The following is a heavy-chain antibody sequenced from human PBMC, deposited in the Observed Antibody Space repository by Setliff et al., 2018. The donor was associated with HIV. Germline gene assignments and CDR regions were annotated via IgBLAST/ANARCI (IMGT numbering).Heavy chain of an antibody. CDR2: IPHNGGT. Sequence: SETLPLTCAVSGYSIGSGSFWGWIRQPPGKGLEWIATIPHNGGTYYNPDPSLTGRVTISLDTSKNQFSLKLAFVTAADTAVYYCARYSTLTTNFDYWGQGTQVTVSS. D-gene: IGHD4-17*01. J-gene: IGHJ4*02. V-gene: IGHV4-38-2*01. CDR1: GYSIGSGSF. CDR3: ARYSTLTTNFDY.